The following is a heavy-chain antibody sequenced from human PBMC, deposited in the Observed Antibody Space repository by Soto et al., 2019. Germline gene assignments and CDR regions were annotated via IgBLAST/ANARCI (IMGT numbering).Heavy chain of an antibody. CDR3: ARDIVVVPAATQYSSSPFDY. J-gene: IGHJ4*02. D-gene: IGHD2-2*01. CDR2: INAGNGNT. CDR1: GYTFTSYA. Sequence: QVQLVQSGAEVKKPGASVKVSCKASGYTFTSYAMHWVRQAPGQRLEWMGWINAGNGNTKYSQKFQGRVTITRDTSASTAYMELSSLRSEDTAVYYCARDIVVVPAATQYSSSPFDYWGQGTLVTVSS. V-gene: IGHV1-3*01.